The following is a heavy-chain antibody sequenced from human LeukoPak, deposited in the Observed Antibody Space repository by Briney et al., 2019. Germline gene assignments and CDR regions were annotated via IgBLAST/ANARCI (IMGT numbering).Heavy chain of an antibody. J-gene: IGHJ6*04. CDR2: ISYDGSNK. CDR3: ARGTVTTFNYYGMDV. D-gene: IGHD4-17*01. Sequence: GGSLRRSCAASGFTFSSYAMHWVRQAPGKGLEWVAVISYDGSNKYYADFVKGRFTTSRDNSKNTLYLQMNSLRAEDTAVYYCARGTVTTFNYYGMDVWGKGTTVTVSS. CDR1: GFTFSSYA. V-gene: IGHV3-30*04.